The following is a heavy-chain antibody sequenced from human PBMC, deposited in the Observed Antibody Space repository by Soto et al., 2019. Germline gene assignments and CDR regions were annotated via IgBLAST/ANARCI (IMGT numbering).Heavy chain of an antibody. CDR1: AFTFSSYG. J-gene: IGHJ5*02. Sequence: ESGGGLVQPGGSLRLSCAASAFTFSSYGMNWVRQAPGKGLEWVSYISASSSTIYYADSVKGRFTISRDNVKNSLYLQMNSLRAEDTAVYYCARDLGDVIVPAAMSPESYGFNWFDPWGQGTLVTVSS. V-gene: IGHV3-48*04. D-gene: IGHD2-2*01. CDR3: ARDLGDVIVPAAMSPESYGFNWFDP. CDR2: ISASSSTI.